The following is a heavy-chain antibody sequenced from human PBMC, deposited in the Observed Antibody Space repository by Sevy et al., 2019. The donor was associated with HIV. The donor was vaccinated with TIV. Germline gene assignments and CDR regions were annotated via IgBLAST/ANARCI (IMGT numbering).Heavy chain of an antibody. J-gene: IGHJ4*02. D-gene: IGHD2-21*02. CDR1: GFTFTNYY. V-gene: IGHV3-30*04. CDR2: ISHDERYK. CDR3: ARLVSCGGDCYYLDS. Sequence: GGSLRLSCAASGFTFTNYYMHWVRQAPGRGLDWVAVISHDERYKNYAESVKVRFTISRDNFRNTRFLQMDSLRPEDTAVYFCARLVSCGGDCYYLDSWGQGALVTVSS.